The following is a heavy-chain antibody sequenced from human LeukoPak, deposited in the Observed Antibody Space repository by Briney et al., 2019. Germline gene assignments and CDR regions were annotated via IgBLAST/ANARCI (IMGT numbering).Heavy chain of an antibody. J-gene: IGHJ4*02. CDR3: AHSGGYDILTGYFDY. Sequence: GGSLRLSCAASGFTFSSYGMHWVRQAPGKGLEWVAVISYDGSNKYYADSVKGRFTISRDNSKNTLYLQMNSLRAEDTAVYYCAHSGGYDILTGYFDYWGQGTLVTVSS. CDR1: GFTFSSYG. D-gene: IGHD3-9*01. CDR2: ISYDGSNK. V-gene: IGHV3-30*03.